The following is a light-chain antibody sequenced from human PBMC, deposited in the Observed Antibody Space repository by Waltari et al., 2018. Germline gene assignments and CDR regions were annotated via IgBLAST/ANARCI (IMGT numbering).Light chain of an antibody. V-gene: IGKV4-1*01. Sequence: DIVMTQSPDSLAVSLGERAPINCKSSQSVLYSSNSQNYFAWYQQKPGHPTKLLIYWASTRESGVPDRFSGSESGTDFTLTISSLQAEDVAVYYCQQYYSTPWTFGQGTKVEIK. CDR3: QQYYSTPWT. CDR1: QSVLYSSNSQNY. J-gene: IGKJ1*01. CDR2: WAS.